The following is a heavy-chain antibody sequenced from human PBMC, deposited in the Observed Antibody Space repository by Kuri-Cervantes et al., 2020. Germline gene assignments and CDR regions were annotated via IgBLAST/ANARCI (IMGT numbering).Heavy chain of an antibody. CDR2: IYSGGST. Sequence: GESLKISCAASGFTVSSNYMSWVRQAPGKGLEWVSVIYSGGSTHYADSVKGRFTIPRDNSKNTLYLQMNSLRAEDTAVYYCATGGGDYFLYWGQGTLVTVSS. CDR1: GFTVSSNY. D-gene: IGHD2-21*02. CDR3: ATGGGDYFLY. V-gene: IGHV3-53*05. J-gene: IGHJ4*02.